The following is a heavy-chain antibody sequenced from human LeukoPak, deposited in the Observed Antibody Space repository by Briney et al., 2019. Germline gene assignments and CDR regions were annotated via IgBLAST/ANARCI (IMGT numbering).Heavy chain of an antibody. J-gene: IGHJ4*02. CDR1: GFTFSSYG. CDR2: ISYDGSNK. CDR3: AKDGEAYCSGGSCWYYFDY. D-gene: IGHD2-15*01. Sequence: GGSLRLSCAASGFTFSSYGMHGVRQAPAKGREWVAVISYDGSNKYYADSVKGRFTISRDNSKNTLYLQMNSLRAEDTAVYYCAKDGEAYCSGGSCWYYFDYWGQGTLVTVSS. V-gene: IGHV3-30*18.